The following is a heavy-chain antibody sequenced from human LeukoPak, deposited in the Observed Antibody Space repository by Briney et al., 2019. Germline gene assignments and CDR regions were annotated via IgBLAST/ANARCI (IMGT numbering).Heavy chain of an antibody. CDR1: GFTFSSYA. V-gene: IGHV3-30-3*01. Sequence: GSLRLSCAASGFTFSSYAMHWVRQAPGKGLEWVAVISYDGSNKYYADSVKGRFTISRDNSKNTLHLQMNSLRAEDTAVYYCARDGLLGYFDYWGQGTLVTVSS. CDR2: ISYDGSNK. CDR3: ARDGLLGYFDY. J-gene: IGHJ4*02.